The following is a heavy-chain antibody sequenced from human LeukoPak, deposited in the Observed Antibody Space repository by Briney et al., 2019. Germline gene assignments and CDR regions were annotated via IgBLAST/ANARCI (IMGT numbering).Heavy chain of an antibody. Sequence: PGGSLRLSCAAYGFTFSNYGMHWVRQAPGKGLEWVAFIRYDGTNKYYADSVRGRFTISRDNSKNTLYLQMNSLRVADTAVYYCAKYYYESSGASPFDYWGQGTLVTVSS. CDR3: AKYYYESSGASPFDY. CDR1: GFTFSNYG. J-gene: IGHJ4*02. D-gene: IGHD3-22*01. CDR2: IRYDGTNK. V-gene: IGHV3-30*02.